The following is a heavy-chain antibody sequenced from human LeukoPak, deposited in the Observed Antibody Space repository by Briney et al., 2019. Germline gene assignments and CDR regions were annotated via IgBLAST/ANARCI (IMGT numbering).Heavy chain of an antibody. CDR3: ASGEFDYYDSIIF. CDR1: GFTFSSYC. CDR2: INSDGSST. V-gene: IGHV3-74*01. D-gene: IGHD3-22*01. J-gene: IGHJ4*02. Sequence: GGSLRLSCEASGFTFSSYCMHWVRQAPGKGLVWVSRINSDGSSTSYADSVKGRFTISRDNAKKTLYLQMNSLRAEDTAVYYCASGEFDYYDSIIFGGQGTLVTVSS.